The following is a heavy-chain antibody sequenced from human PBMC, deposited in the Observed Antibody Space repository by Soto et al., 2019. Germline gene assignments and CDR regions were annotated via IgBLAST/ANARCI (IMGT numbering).Heavy chain of an antibody. Sequence: SRVLQMKKKGLELMGRIDPSDSYTNYSPSFQGHVTISADKSISTAYLQWSSLKASDTALYFCAGHPYHYFSSVSDVLGQGSTVTVSS. D-gene: IGHD5-12*01. V-gene: IGHV5-10-1*01. CDR2: IDPSDSYT. J-gene: IGHJ6*02. CDR3: AGHPYHYFSSVSDV.